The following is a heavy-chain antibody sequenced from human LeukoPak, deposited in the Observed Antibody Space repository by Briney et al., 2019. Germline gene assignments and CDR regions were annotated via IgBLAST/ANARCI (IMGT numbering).Heavy chain of an antibody. Sequence: PARSLRLSCAPSGFTFSSYGMHWVRPAPGKGLEWVAVISYEGSNKYYADSVKGRFTISRDNSKNTLYLQMNSLRAEDTAVYYCAKDSGQWLPHDAFDIWGQGTMATVSS. D-gene: IGHD6-19*01. J-gene: IGHJ3*02. CDR1: GFTFSSYG. V-gene: IGHV3-30*18. CDR2: ISYEGSNK. CDR3: AKDSGQWLPHDAFDI.